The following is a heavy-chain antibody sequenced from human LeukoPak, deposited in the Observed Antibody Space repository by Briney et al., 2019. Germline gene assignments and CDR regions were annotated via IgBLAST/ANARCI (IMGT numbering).Heavy chain of an antibody. Sequence: GGSLRLSCAASGFTFSDYYMSWIRQAPGEGLEWVSYISSSGSTIYYADSVKGRFTISRDNAKNSLYLQMNSLRAEDTAVYYCARPRSSSFWFDPWGQGTLVTVSS. CDR1: GFTFSDYY. J-gene: IGHJ5*02. D-gene: IGHD6-13*01. CDR3: ARPRSSSFWFDP. CDR2: ISSSGSTI. V-gene: IGHV3-11*01.